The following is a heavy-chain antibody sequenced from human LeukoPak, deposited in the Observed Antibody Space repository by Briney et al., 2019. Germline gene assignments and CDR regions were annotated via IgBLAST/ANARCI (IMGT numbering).Heavy chain of an antibody. CDR3: ARDDSSGYYLPAAFDI. J-gene: IGHJ3*02. D-gene: IGHD3-22*01. Sequence: SETLSLTCAVYGGSFSGYYWSWIRQPPGKGLEWIGEINYSGSTNYNPSLKSRVTISVDTSKNQFSLKLSSVTAADTAVYYCARDDSSGYYLPAAFDIWGQGTMVTVSS. CDR1: GGSFSGYY. V-gene: IGHV4-34*01. CDR2: INYSGST.